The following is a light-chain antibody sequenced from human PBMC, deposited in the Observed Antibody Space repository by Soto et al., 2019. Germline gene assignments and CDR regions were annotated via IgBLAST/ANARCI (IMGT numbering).Light chain of an antibody. V-gene: IGLV2-14*02. J-gene: IGLJ1*01. CDR3: TSYTSSRTYV. CDR2: EVD. Sequence: QSALTHPASVSGSPGQSITVSCPGTRSNFGNNNHVCWYQQHPGKAPKLIIYEVDKRPSGVSSRFSGSKSGNTASLTISGLRAEDEADYSCTSYTSSRTYVFGIGTKVTVL. CDR1: RSNFGNNNH.